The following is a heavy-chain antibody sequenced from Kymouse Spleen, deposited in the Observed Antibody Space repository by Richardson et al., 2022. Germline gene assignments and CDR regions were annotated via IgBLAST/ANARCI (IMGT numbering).Heavy chain of an antibody. J-gene: IGHJ4*02. CDR2: INHSGST. Sequence: QVQLQQWGAGLLKPSETLSLTCAVYGGSFSGYYWSWIRQPPGKGLEWIGEINHSGSTNYNPSLKSRVTISVDTSKNQFSLKLSSVTAADTAVYYCARGGEQQPHYFDYWGQGTLVTVSS. CDR1: GGSFSGYY. V-gene: IGHV4-34*01. D-gene: IGHD6-13*01. CDR3: ARGGEQQPHYFDY.